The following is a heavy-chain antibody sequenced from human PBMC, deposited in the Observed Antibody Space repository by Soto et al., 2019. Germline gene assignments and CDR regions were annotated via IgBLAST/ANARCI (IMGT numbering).Heavy chain of an antibody. CDR1: GGTFSSYA. CDR3: ARDRPALLLTYYGMDV. V-gene: IGHV1-69*01. J-gene: IGHJ6*02. Sequence: QVQLVQSGAEVTKPGSSVKVSCQASGGTFSSYAISWVRQAPGQGLEWMGGIIPIFGTANYAQKFQGRVTITADESTSTAYMELSSVRSEDTAVYFCARDRPALLLTYYGMDVWGQGTTVTVSS. CDR2: IIPIFGTA. D-gene: IGHD2-15*01.